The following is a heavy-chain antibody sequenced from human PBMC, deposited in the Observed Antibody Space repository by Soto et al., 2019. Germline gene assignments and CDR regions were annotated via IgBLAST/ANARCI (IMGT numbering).Heavy chain of an antibody. J-gene: IGHJ4*02. CDR3: ARFSKDCTNGVCYAYYFDY. V-gene: IGHV4-59*01. CDR2: IYYSGST. CDR1: GGSISSYY. Sequence: SETLSLTCTVSGGSISSYYWSWIRQPPGKGLEWIGYIYYSGSTNYNPSLKSRVTISVDTSKNQFSLKLSSVTAADTAVYYCARFSKDCTNGVCYAYYFDYWGQGTLVTVSS. D-gene: IGHD2-8*01.